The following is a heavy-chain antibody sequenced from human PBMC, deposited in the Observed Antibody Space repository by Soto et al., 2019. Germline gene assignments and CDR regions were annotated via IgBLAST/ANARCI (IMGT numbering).Heavy chain of an antibody. CDR1: VFTFSSYE. V-gene: IGHV3-48*03. D-gene: IGHD1-7*01. CDR3: AREPSNWNYCFEY. J-gene: IGHJ4*02. Sequence: PGGSLRLSCASSVFTFSSYEMNCVRHSPGKGLEWVSYISSSGTTIFYADSLRGRFTISRDNAKKSLYLQMNSLRGEDTAVYYCAREPSNWNYCFEYWGQGTLVSVSS. CDR2: ISSSGTTI.